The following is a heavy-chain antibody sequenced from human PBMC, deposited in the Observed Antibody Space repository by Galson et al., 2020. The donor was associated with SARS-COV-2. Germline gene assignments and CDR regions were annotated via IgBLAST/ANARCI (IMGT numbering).Heavy chain of an antibody. D-gene: IGHD5-18*01. J-gene: IGHJ4*02. CDR2: LFSGGST. CDR1: GFTVSNNY. CDR3: ARGGIPAILYYFDY. Sequence: TGGSLRLSCAASGFTVSNNYMTWVRQAPGKGLEWVSVLFSGGSTYYADSVKGRFTISRDNSKNTLFLQMNSLRDEDTAVYYCARGGIPAILYYFDYWGQGTLVTFSS. V-gene: IGHV3-66*02.